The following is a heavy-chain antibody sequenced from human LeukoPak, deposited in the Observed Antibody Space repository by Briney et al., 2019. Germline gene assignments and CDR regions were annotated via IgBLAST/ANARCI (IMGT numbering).Heavy chain of an antibody. D-gene: IGHD3-16*01. CDR1: GGSISSNY. CDR3: ARDLGGPLGYFDL. Sequence: PSETLSLTCTVSGGSISSNYWSWIRQPPGKGLEWIGYIYYSGSTNYNPSLKSRVTISVDTSKNQFSLKLSSVTAADTAVYYCARDLGGPLGYFDLWGRGTLVTVSS. V-gene: IGHV4-59*01. J-gene: IGHJ2*01. CDR2: IYYSGST.